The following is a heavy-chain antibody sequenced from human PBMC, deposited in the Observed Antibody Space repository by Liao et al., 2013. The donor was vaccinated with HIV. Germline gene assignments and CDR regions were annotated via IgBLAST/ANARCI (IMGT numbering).Heavy chain of an antibody. CDR2: ISTSGSA. D-gene: IGHD3-10*01. CDR3: ARERGFFDS. CDR1: GGSISSYY. V-gene: IGHV4-4*07. J-gene: IGHJ4*02. Sequence: QVQLQESGPGLVKPSVTLSLTCTVSGGSISSYYWSWIRKPAGKGLEWIGRISTSGSANYNPSLQSRVTLSLDTSKNQFSLNLNSITAADTAVYYCARERGFFDSWGQGTLVTVSS.